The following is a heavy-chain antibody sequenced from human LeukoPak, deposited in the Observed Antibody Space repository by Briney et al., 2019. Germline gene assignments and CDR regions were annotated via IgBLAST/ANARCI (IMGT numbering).Heavy chain of an antibody. D-gene: IGHD3-22*01. Sequence: ASETLSLTCTVSGGSVSSGNYYWSWIRQPPGKGLEWIGYIYYSGSTNYNPSHKSRVTISVDTSKNQFSLKLSSVTAADTAVYYCARDPSGYFNYWGQGTLATVSS. J-gene: IGHJ4*02. CDR2: IYYSGST. CDR3: ARDPSGYFNY. V-gene: IGHV4-61*01. CDR1: GGSVSSGNYY.